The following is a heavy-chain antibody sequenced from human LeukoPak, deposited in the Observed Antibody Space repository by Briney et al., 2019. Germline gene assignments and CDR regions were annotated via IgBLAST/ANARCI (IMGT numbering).Heavy chain of an antibody. J-gene: IGHJ6*03. V-gene: IGHV3-30*02. CDR1: GFTFSTFG. CDR2: IRYDGSNK. D-gene: IGHD3-10*01. CDR3: SREKKNLLGITMVRGGTKYHYYMDV. Sequence: PGGSLRLSCAASGFAASGFTFSTFGMHWVRQAPGKGLEWVAFIRYDGSNKYYADSVKGRFTISGDDSKNTLYLQMNSLRAEDTAAYYCSREKKNLLGITMVRGGTKYHYYMDVWGKGTTVTVSS.